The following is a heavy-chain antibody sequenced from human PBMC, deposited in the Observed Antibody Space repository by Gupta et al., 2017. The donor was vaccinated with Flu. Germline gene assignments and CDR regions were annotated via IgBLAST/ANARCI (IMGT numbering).Heavy chain of an antibody. Sequence: QVQLQESGPGLVRPSGTLSLTCAVSGGSISGNNWWSWVRQSPGKGLEWIGEIHHSGSTNCNPSLKSRVTISVDKSKKQFSLKLTSVTAADTAVYSCAAPGVVASPWYFDLWGRGTLVTVSS. J-gene: IGHJ2*01. V-gene: IGHV4-4*02. CDR2: IHHSGST. CDR1: GGSISGNNW. D-gene: IGHD5-12*01. CDR3: AAPGVVASPWYFDL.